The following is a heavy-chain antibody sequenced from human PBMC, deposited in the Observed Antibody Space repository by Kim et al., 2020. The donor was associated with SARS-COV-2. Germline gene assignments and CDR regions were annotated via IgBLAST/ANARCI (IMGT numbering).Heavy chain of an antibody. J-gene: IGHJ6*02. CDR2: TYYTGRT. V-gene: IGHV4-39*01. CDR3: VRLYHYDSSGYFPHYYYYGMDV. Sequence: SETLSLTCTVSGGSINNGTNYWGWVRQPPGRGPEWIGTTYYTGRTNYNPSLKSRVTISADTSENQFSLKLSSVTAADTAVYYCVRLYHYDSSGYFPHYYYYGMDVWGQGTTVTVSS. D-gene: IGHD3-22*01. CDR1: GGSINNGTNY.